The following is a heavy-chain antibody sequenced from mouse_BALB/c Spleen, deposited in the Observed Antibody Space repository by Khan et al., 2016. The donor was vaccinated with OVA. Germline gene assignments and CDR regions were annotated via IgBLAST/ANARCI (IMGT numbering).Heavy chain of an antibody. V-gene: IGHV5-6*01. CDR1: GFTFSPYS. D-gene: IGHD4-1*01. Sequence: EVQLQESGGDLVKSGGSLKLSCAASGFTFSPYSMSWVRQTPDKRLEWVATISSDGDYTYYPDSVKGRFHISRDNAKNTLYLQMSSLKSEDTAIYYCATHLTGSFAYWGQGTLVTVSA. CDR2: ISSDGDYT. CDR3: ATHLTGSFAY. J-gene: IGHJ3*01.